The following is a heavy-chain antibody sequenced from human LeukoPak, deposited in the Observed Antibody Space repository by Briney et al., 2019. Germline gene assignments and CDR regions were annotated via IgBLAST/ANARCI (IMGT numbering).Heavy chain of an antibody. D-gene: IGHD3-3*01. J-gene: IGHJ5*02. Sequence: PSETLSLTCAVYGGSFSGYYWSWIRQPPGKGLEWIGSIYDSGSTYYNPSLKSRVTISVDTSKNQFSLKLSSVTAADTAVYYCARLFGSVVTNWFDPWGQGSLVTVSS. V-gene: IGHV4-34*01. CDR1: GGSFSGYY. CDR3: ARLFGSVVTNWFDP. CDR2: IYDSGST.